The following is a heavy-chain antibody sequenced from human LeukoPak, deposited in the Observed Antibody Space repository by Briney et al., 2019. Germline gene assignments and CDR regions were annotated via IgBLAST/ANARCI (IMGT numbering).Heavy chain of an antibody. CDR2: IYWDDER. V-gene: IGHV2-5*08. D-gene: IGHD3-16*01. CDR1: GGSITSFY. CDR3: AHRRGGDFDY. J-gene: IGHJ4*02. Sequence: TLSLTCIVSGGSITSFYWSWIRQPPGKALEWLALIYWDDERRYSPVLKSRLTITKDTSKNQVVLTMTNMDPVDAATYYCAHRRGGDFDYWGQGTLVTVSS.